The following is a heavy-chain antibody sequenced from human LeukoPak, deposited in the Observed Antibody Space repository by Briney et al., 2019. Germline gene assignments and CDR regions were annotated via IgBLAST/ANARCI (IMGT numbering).Heavy chain of an antibody. Sequence: GGSLRLSCAASGFTFSNYDMHWVRQAPGKGLEWVSFIRFDGRIEYYAKSVKGRFTISRDISKNELYLQMGSLRAEDTAVYYCASGFGTSWSLQRGQGTLVTVSS. V-gene: IGHV3-30*02. D-gene: IGHD1-14*01. CDR1: GFTFSNYD. CDR3: ASGFGTSWSLQ. J-gene: IGHJ4*02. CDR2: IRFDGRIE.